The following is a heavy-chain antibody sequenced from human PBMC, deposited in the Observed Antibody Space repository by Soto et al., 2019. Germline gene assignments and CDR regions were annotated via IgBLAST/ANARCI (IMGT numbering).Heavy chain of an antibody. CDR3: ARLPRAGYCGSSVCYDLKWFDA. CDR2: ISYDGSNK. J-gene: IGHJ5*01. V-gene: IGHV3-30*03. Sequence: GGSLRLSCAASGFTFSSYGMHWVRQAPGKGLEWVAVISYDGSNKYYADSVKGRFTISRDNSKNTLYLQMNSLKASDSGMYYCARLPRAGYCGSSVCYDLKWFDAWGQGTLVTVSS. CDR1: GFTFSSYG. D-gene: IGHD2-2*01.